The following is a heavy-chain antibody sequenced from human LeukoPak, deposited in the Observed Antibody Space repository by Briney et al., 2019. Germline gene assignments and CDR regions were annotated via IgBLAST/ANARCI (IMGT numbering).Heavy chain of an antibody. J-gene: IGHJ4*02. Sequence: SETLSLTCTVSGGSVSSGSYYWSRIRQPPGKGLEWIGYIYYSGSTNYNPSLKSRVTISVDTSKNQFSLKLSSVTAADTAVYYCARGTGYWGQGTLVTVSS. CDR2: IYYSGST. CDR1: GGSVSSGSYY. V-gene: IGHV4-61*01. CDR3: ARGTGY.